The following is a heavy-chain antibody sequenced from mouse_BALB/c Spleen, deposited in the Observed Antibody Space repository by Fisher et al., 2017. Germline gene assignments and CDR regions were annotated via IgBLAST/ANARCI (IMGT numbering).Heavy chain of an antibody. Sequence: GKFKGKATLTADKSSSTAYMQLSSLTSEDSAVYFCARWGYDGYSYAMDYWGQGTSVTVSS. CDR3: ARWGYDGYSYAMDY. V-gene: IGHV1-80*01. J-gene: IGHJ4*01. D-gene: IGHD2-3*01.